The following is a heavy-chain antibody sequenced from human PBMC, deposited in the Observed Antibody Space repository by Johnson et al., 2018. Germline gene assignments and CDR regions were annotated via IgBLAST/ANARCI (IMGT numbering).Heavy chain of an antibody. D-gene: IGHD1-26*01. Sequence: QVQLVESGGGVVQPGRSLRLSCAASGFTFSSYGMHWVRQAPGKGLEWVAVISYDGSNKYYADSVKGRFTISRDNSKNTLYRQMNSLRAEDTAVYYCAKDRYAEGGYYDYYYYYYAMDVWGQGTTVTVSS. J-gene: IGHJ6*02. CDR1: GFTFSSYG. V-gene: IGHV3-30*18. CDR2: ISYDGSNK. CDR3: AKDRYAEGGYYDYYYYYYAMDV.